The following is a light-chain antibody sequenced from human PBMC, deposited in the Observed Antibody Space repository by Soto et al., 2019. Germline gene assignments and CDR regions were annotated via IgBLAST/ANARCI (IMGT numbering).Light chain of an antibody. Sequence: QSVLTQPPSASGTPGQRVTISCSGGGSNIGRNYVYWYQQFPGTAPKILIYRNNQRPSGVPDRFSGSKSDTSASLAISGLRSEDEADYYCVAWDDSLSGRVFGTRTKVTVL. CDR1: GSNIGRNY. CDR2: RNN. CDR3: VAWDDSLSGRV. J-gene: IGLJ1*01. V-gene: IGLV1-47*01.